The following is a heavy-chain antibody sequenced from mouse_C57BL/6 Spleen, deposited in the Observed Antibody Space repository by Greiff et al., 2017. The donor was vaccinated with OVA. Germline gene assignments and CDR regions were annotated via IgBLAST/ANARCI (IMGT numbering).Heavy chain of an antibody. D-gene: IGHD1-1*01. CDR1: GYTFTDYN. J-gene: IGHJ1*03. CDR2: INPNNGGT. Sequence: VQLQQSGPELVKPGASVKIPCKASGYTFTDYNMDWVKQSHGKSLEWIGDINPNNGGTIYNQKFKGKATLTVDKSSSTAYMELRSLTSEDTAVYYCARRDYGTWYFDVWGTGTTVTVSS. CDR3: ARRDYGTWYFDV. V-gene: IGHV1-18*01.